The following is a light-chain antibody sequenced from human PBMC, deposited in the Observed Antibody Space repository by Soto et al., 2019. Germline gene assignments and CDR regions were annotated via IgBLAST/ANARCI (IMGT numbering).Light chain of an antibody. CDR1: QSIGDS. CDR3: QHYDSYSYN. CDR2: KAS. J-gene: IGKJ2*01. Sequence: DIQVTQSPSILSAYVGDRVTITCRASQSIGDSLAWFQQKLGKAPKLLIYKASILESGVPSRFSGSGSGTEFTLTINSLQPDDFATYFCQHYDSYSYNFGQGTKLEI. V-gene: IGKV1-5*03.